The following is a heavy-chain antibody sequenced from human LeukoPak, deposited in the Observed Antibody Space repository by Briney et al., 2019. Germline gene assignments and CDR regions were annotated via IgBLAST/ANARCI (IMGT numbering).Heavy chain of an antibody. V-gene: IGHV4-59*12. CDR1: GGSISSYY. CDR3: ARDAGMGGYCSGGSCSPPEYVLYFQH. CDR2: IYYSGST. J-gene: IGHJ1*01. Sequence: SETLSLTCTVSGGSISSYYWSWIRQPPGKGLEWVGYIYYSGSTNYNPSLKSRVTISVDTSKNQFSLKLSSVTAADTAVYYCARDAGMGGYCSGGSCSPPEYVLYFQHWGQGTLVTVSS. D-gene: IGHD2-15*01.